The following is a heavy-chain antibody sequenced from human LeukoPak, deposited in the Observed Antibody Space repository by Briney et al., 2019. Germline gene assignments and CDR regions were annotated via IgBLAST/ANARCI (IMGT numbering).Heavy chain of an antibody. CDR1: GFTFSNYA. J-gene: IGHJ4*01. Sequence: GGSLRLSCAASGFTFSNYAMTWVRQAPGKGLEWVSAITASGGSTYYADSVKGRFTIFRDNSKNTLYLQMNSLRAEDTAVYYCAGDSTNYYYFGYWGHGTRVTVSS. CDR2: ITASGGST. D-gene: IGHD2/OR15-2a*01. V-gene: IGHV3-23*01. CDR3: AGDSTNYYYFGY.